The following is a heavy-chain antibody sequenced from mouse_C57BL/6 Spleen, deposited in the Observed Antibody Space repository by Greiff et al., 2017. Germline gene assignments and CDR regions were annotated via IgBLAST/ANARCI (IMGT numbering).Heavy chain of an antibody. CDR3: EREGNCSGFAY. CDR2: INPGSGGT. J-gene: IGHJ3*01. CDR1: GYAFTNYL. Sequence: QVQLQQSGAELVRPGTSVKVSCKASGYAFTNYLIEWVKQRPGQGLEWIGVINPGSGGTNYNEKFKGKATLTADKSSSTAYMQLSSLTSEDSAVYCCEREGNCSGFAYWGQGTLVTGSA. V-gene: IGHV1-54*01. D-gene: IGHD1-1*01.